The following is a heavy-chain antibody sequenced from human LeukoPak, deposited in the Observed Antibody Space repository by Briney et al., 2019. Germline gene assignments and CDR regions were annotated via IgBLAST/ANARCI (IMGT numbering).Heavy chain of an antibody. CDR3: ARSFCGGDCYSYYYYYMDV. J-gene: IGHJ6*03. CDR1: GFTFSSYS. D-gene: IGHD2-21*02. CDR2: ISGSSSTI. V-gene: IGHV3-48*01. Sequence: PGGSLRLSCAASGFTFSSYSMNWVRQAPGKGLEWVSYISGSSSTIYYADSVKGRFTISRDNAKNSLYLQMNSLRAEDTAVYYCARSFCGGDCYSYYYYYMDVWGKGTTVTVSS.